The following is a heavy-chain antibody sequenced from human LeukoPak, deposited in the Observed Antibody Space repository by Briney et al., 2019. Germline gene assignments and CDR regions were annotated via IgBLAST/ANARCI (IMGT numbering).Heavy chain of an antibody. CDR1: GYTFTGYY. V-gene: IGHV1-2*02. D-gene: IGHD2-15*01. J-gene: IGHJ6*03. CDR2: INPNSGGT. Sequence: ASVKVSCKASGYTFTGYYMHGVRPAPGQGLEWMGWINPNSGGTNYAQKFQGRVTMTRDTSISTAYMELSRLRSDDTAVYYCARARLTYCSGGSCYSGSYMDVWGKGTTVTVSS. CDR3: ARARLTYCSGGSCYSGSYMDV.